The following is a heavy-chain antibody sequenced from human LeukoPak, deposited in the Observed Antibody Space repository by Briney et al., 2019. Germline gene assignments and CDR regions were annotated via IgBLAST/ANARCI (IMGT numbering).Heavy chain of an antibody. CDR3: AISPAVAGLFDY. V-gene: IGHV4-39*07. J-gene: IGHJ4*02. D-gene: IGHD6-19*01. CDR2: IYSSGST. CDR1: GVSISSGSNY. Sequence: TSETLSLTCSVSGVSISSGSNYWGWIRQPPGKTLEWIGSIYSSGSTHYNPSLKSRVIILIDTAKNHFSLNLSSVTAADTAVYYCAISPAVAGLFDYWGQGTLVTVSS.